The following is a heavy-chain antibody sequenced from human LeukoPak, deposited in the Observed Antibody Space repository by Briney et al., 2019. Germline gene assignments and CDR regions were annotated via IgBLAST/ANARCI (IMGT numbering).Heavy chain of an antibody. CDR3: ARVSVAGTYYYGMDV. V-gene: IGHV1-46*01. CDR2: IDPSGGST. J-gene: IGHJ6*02. CDR1: GYSFINYY. D-gene: IGHD6-19*01. Sequence: ASVKVSCKASGYSFINYYMHWVRQAPGQGLEWMGVIDPSGGSTSYAQKFQGRVTMTRDTSSSTVYMDLSSLRSEDTAVHYCARVSVAGTYYYGMDVWGQGTTVTVSS.